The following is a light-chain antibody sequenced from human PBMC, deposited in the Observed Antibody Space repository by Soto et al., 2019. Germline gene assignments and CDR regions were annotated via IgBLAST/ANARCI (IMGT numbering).Light chain of an antibody. J-gene: IGKJ1*01. Sequence: EIVLTQSPATLSVSPRERATLSCRASQSVSSNLAWYQQKPGQAPRLLIYGASTRATGIPARFSGSGSGTEFTLTISSLQSEDFAVYYCQQYNNWPRTFCQGTKVDIK. CDR3: QQYNNWPRT. CDR1: QSVSSN. CDR2: GAS. V-gene: IGKV3-15*01.